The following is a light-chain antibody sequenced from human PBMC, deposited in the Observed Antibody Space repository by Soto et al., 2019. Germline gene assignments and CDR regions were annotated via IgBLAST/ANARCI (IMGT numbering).Light chain of an antibody. Sequence: EVVLTQSPDTLSLSPGERATLSCRASQAVSNKYLTWYQQKPGQPPRLLTYGASSRATGVPDRFSGSGSGTDFTLTINRLEPEDFAMYYCQHYGASRWTFGPGTKVEIK. CDR2: GAS. CDR3: QHYGASRWT. V-gene: IGKV3-20*01. CDR1: QAVSNKY. J-gene: IGKJ1*01.